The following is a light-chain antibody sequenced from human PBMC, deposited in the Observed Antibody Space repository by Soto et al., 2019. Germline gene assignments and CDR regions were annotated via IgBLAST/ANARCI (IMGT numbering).Light chain of an antibody. CDR3: SSYAGSNNYV. Sequence: QSALTPPPSAPGSPGQSVTISCTGTSSDVGGYQYVSWYQQYPGKAPKLMIYAVNKRPSGVPDRFSGSRSGNTASLTVSGLQAEDEADYYCSSYAGSNNYVFGTGTKVTVL. CDR2: AVN. J-gene: IGLJ1*01. CDR1: SSDVGGYQY. V-gene: IGLV2-8*01.